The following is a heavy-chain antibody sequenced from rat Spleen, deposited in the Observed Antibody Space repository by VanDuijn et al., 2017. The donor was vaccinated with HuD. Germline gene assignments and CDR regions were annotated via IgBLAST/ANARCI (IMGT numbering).Heavy chain of an antibody. CDR3: VRLLGAPDWYFDF. Sequence: EVQLVESGGGLVQPGRSLKLSCAASGFTFSHYDMAWVRQAPAKGLEWVASIRSSGGSTYYRDSVKGRFIISRDNAKSTLYLQMDSLRSEDTATYYCVRLLGAPDWYFDFWGPGAMVTVSS. CDR2: IRSSGGST. J-gene: IGHJ1*01. D-gene: IGHD5-1*01. CDR1: GFTFSHYD. V-gene: IGHV5S23*01.